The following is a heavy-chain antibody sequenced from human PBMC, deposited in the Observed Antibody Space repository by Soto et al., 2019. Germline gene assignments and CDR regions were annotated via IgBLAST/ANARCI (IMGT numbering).Heavy chain of an antibody. CDR2: INPNSGGT. CDR3: ARDPYCSAGSCSLRYFDY. CDR1: GYTFTGYY. V-gene: IGHV1-2*04. D-gene: IGHD2-15*01. Sequence: GASVKVSCKASGYTFTGYYMHWVRQAPGQGLEWMGWINPNSGGTNYAQKFQGWVTMTRDTSISTAYMELSRLRSDDTAVYYCARDPYCSAGSCSLRYFDYWGQGTLVTVSS. J-gene: IGHJ4*02.